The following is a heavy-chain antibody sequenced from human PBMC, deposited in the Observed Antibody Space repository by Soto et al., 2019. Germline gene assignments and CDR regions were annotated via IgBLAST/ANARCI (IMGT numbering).Heavy chain of an antibody. CDR1: GFTFSSYG. Sequence: QVQLVESGGGVVQPGRSLRLSCAASGFTFSSYGMHWVRQAPGKGLEWVAVISYDGSNKYYADSVKGRFTISRDNSKNTLYLQMNSLRAEDTAVYYCAKEVEMATIRGNWYFDYWGQGTLVTVSS. J-gene: IGHJ4*02. D-gene: IGHD2-21*01. CDR2: ISYDGSNK. CDR3: AKEVEMATIRGNWYFDY. V-gene: IGHV3-30*18.